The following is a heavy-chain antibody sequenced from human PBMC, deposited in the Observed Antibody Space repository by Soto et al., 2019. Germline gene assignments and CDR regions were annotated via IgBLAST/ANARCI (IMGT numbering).Heavy chain of an antibody. CDR3: TGEAGDFWSGLYYCYYGMDV. CDR1: GFTFSSYS. Sequence: EVQLVESGGGLVKPGGSLRLSCAASGFTFSSYSMNWVRQAPGKGLEWVSSISSSSSYIYYADSVKGRFTISRDNAKNSQYLQMNSLRDEDRAVYYCTGEAGDFWSGLYYCYYGMDVWGQGTTVTVSS. CDR2: ISSSSSYI. V-gene: IGHV3-21*01. J-gene: IGHJ6*02. D-gene: IGHD3-3*01.